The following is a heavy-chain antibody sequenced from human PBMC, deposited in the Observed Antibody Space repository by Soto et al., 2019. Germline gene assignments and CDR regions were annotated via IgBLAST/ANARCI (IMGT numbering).Heavy chain of an antibody. CDR1: GYTFTSYA. D-gene: IGHD2-2*01. CDR2: INAGNGNT. CDR3: ARVRSSTSWGWFDP. J-gene: IGHJ5*02. V-gene: IGHV1-3*01. Sequence: GASVKVSCKASGYTFTSYAMHWVRQAPGQRLEWMGWINAGNGNTKYSQKFQGRVTITRDTSASTAYMQLSSLRSEDTAVYYCARVRSSTSWGWFDPWGQGTLVTVSS.